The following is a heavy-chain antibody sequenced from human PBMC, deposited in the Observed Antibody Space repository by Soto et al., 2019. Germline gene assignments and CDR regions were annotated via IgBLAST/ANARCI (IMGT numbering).Heavy chain of an antibody. CDR1: GGSISSSSYY. D-gene: IGHD3-22*01. CDR3: ARHTRDSSGYQNWFDP. J-gene: IGHJ5*02. CDR2: IYYSGST. Sequence: SETLSLTCTVSGGSISSSSYYWGWIRQPPGKGLQWIGSIYYSGSTYYTPSLKSRVTISVDTSKNQFSLMLSPVTAADTAVYSCARHTRDSSGYQNWFDPWGQGTLVTSPQ. V-gene: IGHV4-39*01.